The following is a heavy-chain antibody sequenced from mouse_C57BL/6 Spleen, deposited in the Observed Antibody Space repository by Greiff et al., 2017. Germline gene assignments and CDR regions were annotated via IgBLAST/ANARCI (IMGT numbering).Heavy chain of an antibody. CDR2: IDPSDSYT. D-gene: IGHD1-1*01. CDR3: ARETTVVAHFDY. Sequence: QVQLQQPGAELVRPGTSVKLSCKASGYTFTSYWMHWVKQRPGQGLEWIGVIDPSDSYTNYNQKFKGKATLTVDTSSSTAYMQLSSLTSEDSAVYYCARETTVVAHFDYWGQGTTLTVSS. CDR1: GYTFTSYW. V-gene: IGHV1-59*01. J-gene: IGHJ2*01.